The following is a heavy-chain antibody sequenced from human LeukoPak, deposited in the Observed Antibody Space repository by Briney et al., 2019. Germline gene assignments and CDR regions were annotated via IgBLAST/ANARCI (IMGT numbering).Heavy chain of an antibody. CDR1: GFAFGSYW. D-gene: IGHD6-19*01. CDR2: IKEDGSEK. J-gene: IGHJ4*02. Sequence: QPGGSLGLSCAASGFAFGSYWMSWVRQAPGKGLEWVANIKEDGSEKNYVDSVKGRFTISRDNAKNSLYLQMNSLRAEDTAVYYCARDRGWFHFDYWGRGILVTVSS. V-gene: IGHV3-7*03. CDR3: ARDRGWFHFDY.